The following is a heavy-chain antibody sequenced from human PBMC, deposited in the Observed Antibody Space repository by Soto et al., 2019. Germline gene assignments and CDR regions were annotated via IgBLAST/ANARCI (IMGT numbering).Heavy chain of an antibody. V-gene: IGHV4-4*07. Sequence: QVQLQESGPGLVKPSETLSLTCTVSGASISDYYWSWIRQPAGKGLECIGRMYASGNTNYNPSLKSRVTMSVDTSKNQFSLTLSSVTAADPAVYYCARESRSALGTVEHWGRGTLVTVSS. J-gene: IGHJ4*02. CDR2: MYASGNT. CDR1: GASISDYY. D-gene: IGHD6-13*01. CDR3: ARESRSALGTVEH.